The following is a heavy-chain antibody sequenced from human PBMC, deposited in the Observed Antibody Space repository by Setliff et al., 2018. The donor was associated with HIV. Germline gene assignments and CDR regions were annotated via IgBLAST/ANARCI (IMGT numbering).Heavy chain of an antibody. CDR1: RFTFSAYS. CDR2: ISGNSDYI. D-gene: IGHD2-21*01. Sequence: GGSLRPSCEVSRFTFSAYSANWVRQAPGKGLEWVSYISGNSDYIWYADSVKGRFTISRDNAKNSLPLQMHSLRAEDTAVYYCVRDIHWAFDLWGQGTLVTVSS. CDR3: VRDIHWAFDL. J-gene: IGHJ4*02. V-gene: IGHV3-21*05.